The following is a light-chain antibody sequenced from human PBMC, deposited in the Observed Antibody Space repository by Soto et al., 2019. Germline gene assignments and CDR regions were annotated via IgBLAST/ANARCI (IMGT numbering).Light chain of an antibody. CDR3: QQHNNWTPWT. Sequence: EIVMTQSPATLSVSPGERATLSCRASQSVSSNLAWYQQKPGQAPRLLMYGASTRATGIPDRLSGSGSGTEFTLTISSLQSEDFAVYYCQQHNNWTPWTFGQGNTVELK. V-gene: IGKV3-15*01. CDR2: GAS. CDR1: QSVSSN. J-gene: IGKJ1*01.